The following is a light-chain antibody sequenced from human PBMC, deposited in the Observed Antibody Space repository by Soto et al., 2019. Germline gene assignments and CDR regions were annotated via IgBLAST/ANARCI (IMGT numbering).Light chain of an antibody. V-gene: IGLV1-47*01. CDR1: SSNIGSNY. CDR2: RNN. J-gene: IGLJ2*01. CDR3: AAWDDSLSGRGV. Sequence: HFMLTQPPSASGTPGQRVTISCSGSSSNIGSNYVYWYQQLPGTAPKLLIYRNNQRPSGVPDRFSGSKSGTSASLAISGLRSEDEADYYCAAWDDSLSGRGVFGGGTKVTVL.